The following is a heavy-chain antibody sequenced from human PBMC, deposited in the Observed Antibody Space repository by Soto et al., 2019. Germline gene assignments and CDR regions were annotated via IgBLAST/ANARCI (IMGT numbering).Heavy chain of an antibody. CDR2: IFWDDDK. D-gene: IGHD3-3*01. Sequence: SGPTLVNPTQTLTLTCTFSVFSLSTSGVAVGWIRLAPRKAPEWLAFIFWDDDKRYSPSLENRLTITKDTSKNQVVLTRTNMDPVDTATYYCARIFDFWSGYYFSYWGRGTLVTVYS. V-gene: IGHV2-5*02. CDR1: VFSLSTSGVA. CDR3: ARIFDFWSGYYFSY. J-gene: IGHJ4*02.